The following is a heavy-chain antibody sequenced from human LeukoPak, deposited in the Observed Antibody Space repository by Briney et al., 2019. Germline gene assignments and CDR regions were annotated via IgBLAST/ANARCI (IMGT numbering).Heavy chain of an antibody. CDR3: ATGVSRYYDSSGYRGDY. D-gene: IGHD3-22*01. CDR1: GSTFTSSA. Sequence: SVKVSCKASGSTFTSSAMQWVRQARGQRLEWIGWIVVGSGNTNYAQKFQGRVTMTEDTSTDTAYMELSSLRSEDTAVYYCATGVSRYYDSSGYRGDYWGQGTLVTVSS. CDR2: IVVGSGNT. J-gene: IGHJ4*02. V-gene: IGHV1-58*02.